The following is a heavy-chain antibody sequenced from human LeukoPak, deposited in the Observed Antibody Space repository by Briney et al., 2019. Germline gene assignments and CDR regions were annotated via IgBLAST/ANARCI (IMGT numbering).Heavy chain of an antibody. Sequence: PWETLSLTCTVSGGSIISSDYHWGWVRQPPGKGLEWIGTISYSGNTDYNPSLRSRVAVSVDTSNNQFSLRLSSVTAADTAVYHCARHCCTGPSKRVFDFWGQGTMVTVSS. D-gene: IGHD2-8*02. V-gene: IGHV4-39*01. J-gene: IGHJ3*01. CDR1: GGSIISSDYH. CDR2: ISYSGNT. CDR3: ARHCCTGPSKRVFDF.